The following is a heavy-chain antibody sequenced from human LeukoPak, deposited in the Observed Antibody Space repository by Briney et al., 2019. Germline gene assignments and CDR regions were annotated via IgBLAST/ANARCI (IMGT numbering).Heavy chain of an antibody. V-gene: IGHV3-21*01. Sequence: GGSLRLSCAASGFTFSSYSMNWVRQAPGKGLEWVSSISSSSSYIYYADSVKGRFTISRDNAKNSLYLQMNSLRAEDTAVYYCARYCSGGSCPRAIDYWGQGTLVTVSS. CDR2: ISSSSSYI. D-gene: IGHD2-15*01. J-gene: IGHJ4*02. CDR3: ARYCSGGSCPRAIDY. CDR1: GFTFSSYS.